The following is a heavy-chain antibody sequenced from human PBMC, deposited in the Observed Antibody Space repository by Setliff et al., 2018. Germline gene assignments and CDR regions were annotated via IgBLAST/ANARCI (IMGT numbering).Heavy chain of an antibody. V-gene: IGHV4-61*02. CDR2: IYTSGST. D-gene: IGHD3-22*01. J-gene: IGHJ4*02. Sequence: LSLTCTVSGGSISSGNYYWSWIRQPAGKGLEWIGRIYTSGSTNYNPSLKSRVTISVDTSKNQFSLKLSSVTAADTAVYYCVRGAGWCCDSSGYYYDYWGQGTLVTVSS. CDR3: VRGAGWCCDSSGYYYDY. CDR1: GGSISSGNYY.